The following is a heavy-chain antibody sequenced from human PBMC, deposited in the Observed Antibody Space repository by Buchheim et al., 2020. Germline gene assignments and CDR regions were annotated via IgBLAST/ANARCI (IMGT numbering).Heavy chain of an antibody. CDR1: GGSINSGSYF. CDR2: IYTSGTI. CDR3: ARGYCSGGICYSGGMDV. V-gene: IGHV4-61*02. J-gene: IGHJ6*02. D-gene: IGHD2-15*01. Sequence: QVQLQESGPGLVKPSQTLSLTCTVSGGSINSGSYFHSWIRQPAGKGLEWIGRIYTSGTIQYNPALQSRVTISVDPSQNQFSLKLSSVTAADTAVYYCARGYCSGGICYSGGMDVWGQGTT.